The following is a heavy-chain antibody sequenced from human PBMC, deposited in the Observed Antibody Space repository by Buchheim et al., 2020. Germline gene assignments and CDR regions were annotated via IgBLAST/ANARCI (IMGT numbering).Heavy chain of an antibody. D-gene: IGHD2-15*01. CDR1: GYTFTSYY. Sequence: QVQLVQSGAEVKKPGASVKVSCKASGYTFTSYYMHWVRQAPGQGLEWMGIINPSGGSTSYAQTFQGRVTMTRDTSTSTVYMELSSLRSEDTAVYYCARDLLSDIVVVVAATDYYYGMDVWGEGTT. CDR2: INPSGGST. J-gene: IGHJ6*02. CDR3: ARDLLSDIVVVVAATDYYYGMDV. V-gene: IGHV1-46*01.